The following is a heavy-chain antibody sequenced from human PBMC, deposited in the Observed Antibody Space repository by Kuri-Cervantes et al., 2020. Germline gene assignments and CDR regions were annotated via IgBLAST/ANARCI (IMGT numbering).Heavy chain of an antibody. CDR2: IYPGDSDT. D-gene: IGHD3-3*01. CDR1: GYNFTTYW. CDR3: ARNDFWSGCMDV. V-gene: IGHV5-51*01. Sequence: ESLKISCKDSGYNFTTYWIGWVRQMPGKGLEWMGIIYPGDSDTRYSPSFQGQVTISADKSISTAYLQWSSLKASDTAMYYCARNDFWSGCMDVWGQGTTVTVSS. J-gene: IGHJ6*02.